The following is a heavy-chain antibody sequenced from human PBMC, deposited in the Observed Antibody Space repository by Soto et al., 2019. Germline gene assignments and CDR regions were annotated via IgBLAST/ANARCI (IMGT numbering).Heavy chain of an antibody. D-gene: IGHD3-16*02. Sequence: GESLKISCKGSGYSLTSYWIGWVRQMPGKGLEWMGIIYPGDSDTSYSPSFQGQVTISADKSISTAYLQWSSLKASDTAMYYCARHYRRYDYSSVYWGSTPLVTV. CDR2: IYPGDSDT. CDR1: GYSLTSYW. CDR3: ARHYRRYDYSSVY. J-gene: IGHJ4*02. V-gene: IGHV5-51*01.